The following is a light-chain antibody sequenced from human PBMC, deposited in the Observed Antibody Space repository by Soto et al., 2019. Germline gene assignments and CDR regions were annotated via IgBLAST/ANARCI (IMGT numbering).Light chain of an antibody. Sequence: QSALTQPPSASGSPGQSVTISCTGTSRDVGGYNFVAWYQQHPGKAPKLMIYEVYKRPSGVPNRFSGFKSGNTASLTVSGLQAEDEADYYCSSYAGGNNFVVFGGGTKLTVL. V-gene: IGLV2-8*01. CDR3: SSYAGGNNFVV. CDR2: EVY. CDR1: SRDVGGYNF. J-gene: IGLJ2*01.